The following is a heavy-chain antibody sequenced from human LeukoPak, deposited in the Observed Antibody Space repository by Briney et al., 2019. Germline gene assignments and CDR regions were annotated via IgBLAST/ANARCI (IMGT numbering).Heavy chain of an antibody. CDR3: ARDLSGYGWFGELYY. CDR1: GFTFSSYW. D-gene: IGHD3-10*01. V-gene: IGHV3-74*01. Sequence: GGSLRLSCAASGFTFSSYWMHWVRQAPGKGLVWVSRINSDGSSTNYADSVKGRFTISRDNAKNTLYLQMNSLRAEDTAVYYCARDLSGYGWFGELYYWGQGTLVTVSS. J-gene: IGHJ4*02. CDR2: INSDGSST.